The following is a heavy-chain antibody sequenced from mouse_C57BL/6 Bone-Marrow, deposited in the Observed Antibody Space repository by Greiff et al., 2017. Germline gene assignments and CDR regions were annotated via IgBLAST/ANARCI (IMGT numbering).Heavy chain of an antibody. J-gene: IGHJ4*01. CDR2: ISSGGSYT. CDR1: GFTFSSYG. V-gene: IGHV5-6*01. CDR3: ATMVTTNAMDY. D-gene: IGHD2-1*01. Sequence: EVKLVESGGDLVKPGVSLKLSCAASGFTFSSYGMSWVRQTPDKRLEWVATISSGGSYTYYPDSVKGRFTISRHNAKNTLYLQMSSLKSEDTAMYYCATMVTTNAMDYWGQGTSVTVSS.